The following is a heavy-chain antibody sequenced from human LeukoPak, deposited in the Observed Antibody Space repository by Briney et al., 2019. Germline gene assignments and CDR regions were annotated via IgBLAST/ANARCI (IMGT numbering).Heavy chain of an antibody. CDR3: ARGQRITMVRGDLNWFDP. D-gene: IGHD3-10*01. CDR2: IIPIFGTA. V-gene: IGHV1-69*05. J-gene: IGHJ5*02. CDR1: GGTFSSYA. Sequence: SVKVSCKASGGTFSSYAISWVRQAPVQGLEWMGGIIPIFGTANYAQKFQGRVTITTDESTSTAYMELSSLRSEDTAVYYCARGQRITMVRGDLNWFDPWGQGTLVTVSS.